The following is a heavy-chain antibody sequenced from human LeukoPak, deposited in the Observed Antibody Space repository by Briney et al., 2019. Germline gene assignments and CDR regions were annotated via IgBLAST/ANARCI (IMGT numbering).Heavy chain of an antibody. CDR1: GESVGSSSYY. Sequence: SETLSLTCTVSGESVGSSSYYWGWIRQPPGKGLEWIASIYYTGNTYYKSSLKSRVTISLDTPKNQISLKLTSVTAADTAVYYCASDTSGYLGDWGQGTLVTVSS. J-gene: IGHJ4*02. CDR2: IYYTGNT. D-gene: IGHD3-22*01. CDR3: ASDTSGYLGD. V-gene: IGHV4-39*01.